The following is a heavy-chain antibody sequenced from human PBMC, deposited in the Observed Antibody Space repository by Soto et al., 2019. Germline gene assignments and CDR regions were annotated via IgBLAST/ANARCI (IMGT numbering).Heavy chain of an antibody. D-gene: IGHD2-2*01. CDR1: GGSISNSLNY. CDR2: IYYTGNI. CDR3: ARQGRCSISSCYDVGSPYNYFNP. Sequence: QLQLQESSPGLVKPSETLSLTCSVSGGSISNSLNYWGWIRQPPGKGLEWIGTIYYTGNIYYNPSLQSRVTISIDTSRNQFSLRLSSVTAADTAVYYCARQGRCSISSCYDVGSPYNYFNPWGQGTLVTVST. J-gene: IGHJ5*02. V-gene: IGHV4-39*01.